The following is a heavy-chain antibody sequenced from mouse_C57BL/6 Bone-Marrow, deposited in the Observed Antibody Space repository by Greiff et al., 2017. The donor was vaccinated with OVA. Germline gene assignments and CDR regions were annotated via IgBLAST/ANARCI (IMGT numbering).Heavy chain of an antibody. Sequence: QVQLKQSGAELAKPGASVKLSCKASGYTFTSYWMTWVKQRPGQGLEWIGYINPGSGNTNYNEKFKDKATLTADKSSSTAYMQLSSLTYEDSAVYYCARSYYGMSDYWGQGTTLTVSS. CDR1: GYTFTSYW. CDR3: ARSYYGMSDY. V-gene: IGHV1-7*01. J-gene: IGHJ2*01. D-gene: IGHD1-1*01. CDR2: INPGSGNT.